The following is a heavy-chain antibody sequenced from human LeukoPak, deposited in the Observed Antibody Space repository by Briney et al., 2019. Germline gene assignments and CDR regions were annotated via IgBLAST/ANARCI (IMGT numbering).Heavy chain of an antibody. V-gene: IGHV4-59*01. CDR1: GGSISSYY. CDR2: IYYSGST. Sequence: SETLSLTCTVSGGSISSYYWSWIRQPPGTGLARLGYIYYSGSTNYNPSLKSRVTISVDTSKNQFSLKLSSVTAADTVVYYCARSSWYDGMGYWGQGTLVTVSS. J-gene: IGHJ4*02. D-gene: IGHD6-13*01. CDR3: ARSSWYDGMGY.